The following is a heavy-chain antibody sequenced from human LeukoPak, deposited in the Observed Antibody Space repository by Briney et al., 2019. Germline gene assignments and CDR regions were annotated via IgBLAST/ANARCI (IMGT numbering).Heavy chain of an antibody. J-gene: IGHJ4*02. CDR2: IYSGGST. CDR3: ARTSLTYYYDSSGYLPADY. V-gene: IGHV3-53*01. CDR1: GFTVSSNY. D-gene: IGHD3-22*01. Sequence: GGSLRLSCAASGFTVSSNYMSWVRQAPGNGLEWVSVIYSGGSTYYADSVKGRFTISRDNSKNTLYLQMNSLRAEDTAVYYRARTSLTYYYDSSGYLPADYWGQGTLVTVSS.